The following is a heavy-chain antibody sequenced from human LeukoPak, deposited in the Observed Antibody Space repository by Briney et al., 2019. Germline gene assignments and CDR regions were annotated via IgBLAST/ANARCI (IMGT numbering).Heavy chain of an antibody. CDR3: ARELLWGYYYDSSGYYSDGYFQH. V-gene: IGHV4-30-4*01. CDR2: IYYSGST. J-gene: IGHJ1*01. D-gene: IGHD3-22*01. CDR1: GGSISSGDYY. Sequence: PSQTLSLTCTVSGGSISSGDYYWRWLRQPPGKGLEWIGYIYYSGSTYYNPSLKSRVTISVDTSKNQFSLKLSSVTAADTAVYYCARELLWGYYYDSSGYYSDGYFQHWGQGTLVTVSS.